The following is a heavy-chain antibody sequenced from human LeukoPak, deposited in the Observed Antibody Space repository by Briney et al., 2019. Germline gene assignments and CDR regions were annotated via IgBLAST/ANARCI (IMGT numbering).Heavy chain of an antibody. CDR3: VSGYSGYEENAFDI. CDR2: ISPDSNYK. CDR1: GFTFSTYS. J-gene: IGHJ3*02. Sequence: PGESLRLSCAASGFTFSTYSMNWLRLAPGKGLEWVSSISPDSNYKYYVDSVKGRFTISRDNAKSSLYLQMNSLRAEDTAVYYCVSGYSGYEENAFDIWGQGTMVTVSS. V-gene: IGHV3-21*01. D-gene: IGHD5-12*01.